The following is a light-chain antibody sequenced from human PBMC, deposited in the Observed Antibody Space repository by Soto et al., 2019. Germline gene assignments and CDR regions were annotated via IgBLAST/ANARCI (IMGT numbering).Light chain of an antibody. Sequence: QSVLTQPASVSGSPGQSITISCTGTRSDIGAFDLVSWFQQHPGKAPKVMIFDVTIRPSGVSNRFSGSKSGNTASLTISGLQAEDEADYYCSSYTITSTRLFGTGTKLTVL. V-gene: IGLV2-14*01. CDR1: RSDIGAFDL. CDR3: SSYTITSTRL. J-gene: IGLJ1*01. CDR2: DVT.